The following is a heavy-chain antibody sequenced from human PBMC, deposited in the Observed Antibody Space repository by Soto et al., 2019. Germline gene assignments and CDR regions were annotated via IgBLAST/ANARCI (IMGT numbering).Heavy chain of an antibody. V-gene: IGHV4-31*03. CDR2: IYYSGGT. J-gene: IGHJ6*03. Sequence: SETLSLTCTVSGGSISRGGYYWSWIRQHPGKGLEWIGYIYYSGGTYYNPSLKSRVTISVDTSENQFSLRLSSVTAADTAVYYCARKDSGYADYMDVWGKGTTVTV. CDR3: ARKDSGYADYMDV. D-gene: IGHD5-12*01. CDR1: GGSISRGGYY.